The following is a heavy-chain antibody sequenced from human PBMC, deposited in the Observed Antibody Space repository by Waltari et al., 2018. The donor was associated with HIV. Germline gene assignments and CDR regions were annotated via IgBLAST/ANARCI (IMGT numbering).Heavy chain of an antibody. V-gene: IGHV3-7*01. D-gene: IGHD3-9*01. CDR1: GFTLSSYW. J-gene: IGHJ4*02. CDR3: ARDRHYDILTGSYFDY. CDR2: IKEEGRER. Sequence: EVQLVESGGGLVQPGGSLRLSCAASGFTLSSYWMSWIRQAPGKGLEWVANIKEEGRERYYVDSGKGRFTIARDNAKNSLYLQMNSLRAEDTAVYYCARDRHYDILTGSYFDYWGQGTLVTVSS.